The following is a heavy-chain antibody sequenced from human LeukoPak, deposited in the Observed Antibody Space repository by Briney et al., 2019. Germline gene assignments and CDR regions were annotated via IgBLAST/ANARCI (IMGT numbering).Heavy chain of an antibody. CDR1: GYTFTSYY. CDR3: ARDLYYYGSGSPPLLGY. Sequence: ASVKVSCKASGYTFTSYYMHWVRQAPGQGLEWMGIINPSGGSTSYAQKFQGRVTMTRDTSTSTVYVELSSLRSEDTAVYYCARDLYYYGSGSPPLLGYWGQGTLVTVSS. V-gene: IGHV1-46*01. CDR2: INPSGGST. J-gene: IGHJ4*02. D-gene: IGHD3-10*01.